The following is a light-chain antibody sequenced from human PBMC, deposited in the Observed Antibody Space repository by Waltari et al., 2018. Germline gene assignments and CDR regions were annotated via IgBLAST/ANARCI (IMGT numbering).Light chain of an antibody. CDR1: QDISNY. J-gene: IGKJ4*01. V-gene: IGKV1-33*01. CDR3: QQYESLPIT. CDR2: DAS. Sequence: DIQMTQSPSALSAAVGDRVTITCQASQDISNYLNWYQQKPGKAPKVLIYDASNLETGVPSRFSAGGSGTDFTFQISGLQPEDNATYYCQQYESLPITFGGGTKVEIK.